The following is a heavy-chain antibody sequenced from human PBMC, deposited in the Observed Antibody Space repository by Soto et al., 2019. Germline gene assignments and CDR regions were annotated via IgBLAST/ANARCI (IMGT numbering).Heavy chain of an antibody. Sequence: ETLSLTCAVYGGSFSGYYWSWIRQPPGKGLEWIGEINHSGSTNYNPSLKSRVTISVDTSKNQFSLKLSSVTAEDTAVYYCASTRRDGYNNYYYYYGMDVWGQGTTVTVSS. CDR3: ASTRRDGYNNYYYYYGMDV. CDR2: INHSGST. D-gene: IGHD5-12*01. CDR1: GGSFSGYY. V-gene: IGHV4-34*01. J-gene: IGHJ6*02.